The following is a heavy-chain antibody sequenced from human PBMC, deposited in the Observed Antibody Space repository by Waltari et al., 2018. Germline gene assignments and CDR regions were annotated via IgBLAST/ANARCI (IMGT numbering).Heavy chain of an antibody. J-gene: IGHJ4*02. CDR2: INPNSGGT. Sequence: QVQLVQSGAEVKKPGASVKVSCKASGYTFTGYYMHWVRQAPGQGLEWRGWINPNSGGTNYAQKFQGRVTRTRDTSISTAYMELSRLRSDDTAVYYCAREPNPIEMATVPSFDYWGQGTLVTVSS. CDR1: GYTFTGYY. D-gene: IGHD4-4*01. V-gene: IGHV1-2*02. CDR3: AREPNPIEMATVPSFDY.